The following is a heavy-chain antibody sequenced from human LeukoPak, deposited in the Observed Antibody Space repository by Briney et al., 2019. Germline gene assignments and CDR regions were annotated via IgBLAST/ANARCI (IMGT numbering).Heavy chain of an antibody. V-gene: IGHV3-30*18. D-gene: IGHD3-3*01. CDR3: AKDSGERYYDFWSGYYGSYYYYYMDV. CDR2: ISYDGSNK. CDR1: GFTFSSYS. J-gene: IGHJ6*03. Sequence: PGGSLRLSCAASGFTFSSYSMNWVRQAPGKGLEWVAVISYDGSNKYYADSVKGRFTISRDNSKTTLYLQMNSLRAEDTAVYYCAKDSGERYYDFWSGYYGSYYYYYMDVWGKGTTVTVSS.